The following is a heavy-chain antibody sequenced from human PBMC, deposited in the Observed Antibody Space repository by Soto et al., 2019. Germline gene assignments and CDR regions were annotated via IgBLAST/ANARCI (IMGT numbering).Heavy chain of an antibody. J-gene: IGHJ4*02. D-gene: IGHD3-10*01. CDR1: GGPFSDYA. CDR2: IIPMFGTA. Sequence: QVQLVQSGAEVKKPGSSVKVSCKVSGGPFSDYAVSWVRQAPGQGLEWMGGIIPMFGTANYAQKFQGRVTINADESTTTAYMELSSLRSEDTAVYYCARDLDYYGSGNYYNRIDYWGQGTLVTVSS. CDR3: ARDLDYYGSGNYYNRIDY. V-gene: IGHV1-69*01.